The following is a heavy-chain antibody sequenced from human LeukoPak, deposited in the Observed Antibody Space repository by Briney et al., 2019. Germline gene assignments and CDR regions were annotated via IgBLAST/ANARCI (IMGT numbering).Heavy chain of an antibody. CDR3: ARDSPTTDYGFDY. J-gene: IGHJ4*02. CDR2: ISTSYSYI. CDR1: GFTFSTYS. V-gene: IGHV3-21*01. Sequence: PGGSLRLXCAASGFTFSTYSMNWVRQAPGRGLEWVSSISTSYSYIYYADSVTGRFTISRDNAKNSLYLQMNSLRAEDTAVYYCARDSPTTDYGFDYWGQRTLVTVSS. D-gene: IGHD4/OR15-4a*01.